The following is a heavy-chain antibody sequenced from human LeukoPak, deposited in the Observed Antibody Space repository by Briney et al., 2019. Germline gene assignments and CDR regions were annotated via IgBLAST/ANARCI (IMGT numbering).Heavy chain of an antibody. D-gene: IGHD2-15*01. CDR2: LYSGGST. CDR3: ASLGYCSGGSCYGPDGY. Sequence: GALRLSCAASGFTVSRNYMSWVRQAPGKGLEWVSVLYSGGSTNYADSVKGRFTISRDNAKNTLYLQMNSLRAEDTAVYYCASLGYCSGGSCYGPDGYWGQGTLVTVSS. J-gene: IGHJ4*02. V-gene: IGHV3-53*01. CDR1: GFTVSRNY.